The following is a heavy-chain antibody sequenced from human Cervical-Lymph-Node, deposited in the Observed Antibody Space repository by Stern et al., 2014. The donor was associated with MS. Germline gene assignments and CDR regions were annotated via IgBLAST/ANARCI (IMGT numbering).Heavy chain of an antibody. D-gene: IGHD2-15*01. V-gene: IGHV5-51*01. Sequence: EVQLVQSGAEVKKPGESLKISCKGSGYHFPSYWIAWVRQVPGKGLEWMGIISAGDSETKYSPSFQGQVTISADKSMNTAYLQLSSLKASNTAMYYCARDEVDCSGGSCHPPFFDNWGQGTLVTVSS. J-gene: IGHJ4*02. CDR2: ISAGDSET. CDR1: GYHFPSYW. CDR3: ARDEVDCSGGSCHPPFFDN.